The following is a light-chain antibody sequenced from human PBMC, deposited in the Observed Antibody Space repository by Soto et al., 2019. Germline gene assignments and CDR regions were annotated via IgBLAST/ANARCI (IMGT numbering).Light chain of an antibody. CDR1: SSNIGSHT. CDR2: SNN. Sequence: QSVLTQPPSASGTPGQRITISCSGSSSNIGSHTVNWHQQVPGTAPKLLIYSNNERPSGVPDRFSGSKSGTSASLAISGLQSGDEDDYYCAALDDSLNGVIFGGGTKVTVL. J-gene: IGLJ2*01. CDR3: AALDDSLNGVI. V-gene: IGLV1-44*01.